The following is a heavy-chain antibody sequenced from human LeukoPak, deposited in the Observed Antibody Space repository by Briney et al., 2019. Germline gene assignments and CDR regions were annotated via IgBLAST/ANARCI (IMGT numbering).Heavy chain of an antibody. Sequence: GGSLRLSCAASGFTFSSYATHWVRQAPGKGLEWVAVISYDGSNKYYADSVKGRLIISRDNSKNTLYLQMNRLRAKDTAVYYCARDDSSGYYYLDYWGQGTLVTV. CDR3: ARDDSSGYYYLDY. CDR1: GFTFSSYA. V-gene: IGHV3-30*01. CDR2: ISYDGSNK. J-gene: IGHJ4*02. D-gene: IGHD3-22*01.